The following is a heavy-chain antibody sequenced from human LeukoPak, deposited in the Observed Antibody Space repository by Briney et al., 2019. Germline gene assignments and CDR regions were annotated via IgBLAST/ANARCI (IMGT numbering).Heavy chain of an antibody. CDR2: MDPTGSQK. V-gene: IGHV3-7*01. J-gene: IGHJ4*02. Sequence: GGSLRLSCADFQFTFNGSWMNWVRQAPGKGLEWVANMDPTGSQKRYVDSVRGRFTISKDNPGASLYLDMHSLRAEDTAIYFCAIWTSGNYWGQGTLVTVSS. CDR3: AIWTSGNY. D-gene: IGHD1-1*01. CDR1: QFTFNGSW.